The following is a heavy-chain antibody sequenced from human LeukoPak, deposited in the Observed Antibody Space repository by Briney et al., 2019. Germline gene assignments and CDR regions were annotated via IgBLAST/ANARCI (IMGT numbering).Heavy chain of an antibody. D-gene: IGHD3-10*01. CDR2: IKSKAHGETT. CDR1: GLPLRDAY. J-gene: IGHJ5*02. CDR3: TPGHYSDL. V-gene: IGHV3-15*01. Sequence: PGESLRLSCTASGLPLRDAYARWVRQAPGKGLEWVGHIKSKAHGETTHIAAPVMGRFSISRDESKNTVYLQMNGMRTEDTAMYYGTPGHYSDLWGQGTLVTVSS.